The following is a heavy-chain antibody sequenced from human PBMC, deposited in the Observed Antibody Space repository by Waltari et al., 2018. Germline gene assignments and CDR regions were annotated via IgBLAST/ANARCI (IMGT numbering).Heavy chain of an antibody. V-gene: IGHV1-69*05. J-gene: IGHJ4*02. CDR3: ARTYGSGSYLSLLAFDY. CDR1: GYTLTELS. Sequence: QVQLVQSGAEVKKPGASVKVSCKVSGYTLTELSMHWVRQAPGKGLEWMGGIIPIFGTANYAQKFQGRVTITTDESTSTAYMELSSLRSEDTAVYYCARTYGSGSYLSLLAFDYWGQGTLVTVSS. D-gene: IGHD3-10*01. CDR2: IIPIFGTA.